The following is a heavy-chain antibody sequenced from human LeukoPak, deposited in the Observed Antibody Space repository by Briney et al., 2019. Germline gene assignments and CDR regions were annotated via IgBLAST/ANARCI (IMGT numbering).Heavy chain of an antibody. Sequence: SGRSLRLSCAASGFNFGTYAMHWVRQAPGKGLEWVAVILSDGNLENSANSVRDRFIISRDNSKKTLFLQMNRLRIEDTAVYYCARGAILGGYNLIDDWGQGTLVTVSS. CDR3: ARGAILGGYNLIDD. CDR2: ILSDGNLE. J-gene: IGHJ4*02. D-gene: IGHD1-26*01. CDR1: GFNFGTYA. V-gene: IGHV3-30*04.